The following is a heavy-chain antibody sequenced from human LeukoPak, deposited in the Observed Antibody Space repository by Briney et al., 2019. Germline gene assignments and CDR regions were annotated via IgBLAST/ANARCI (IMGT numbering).Heavy chain of an antibody. Sequence: PSETLSLTCTVSSYSITSGYHWGWVRQPPGKGLEWIGSIYRTGSTYYSPSLKSRVTISVDRAKNQFSLKLSSVTAADTAVYYCTRLNWNPDYWGQGTLVTVSS. CDR2: IYRTGST. CDR3: TRLNWNPDY. CDR1: SYSITSGYH. D-gene: IGHD1-20*01. V-gene: IGHV4-38-2*02. J-gene: IGHJ4*02.